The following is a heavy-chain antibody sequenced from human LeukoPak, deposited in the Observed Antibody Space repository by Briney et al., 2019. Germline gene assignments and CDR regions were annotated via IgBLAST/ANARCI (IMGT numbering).Heavy chain of an antibody. CDR2: IYYSGST. D-gene: IGHD3-22*01. CDR1: GGSISSYY. J-gene: IGHJ3*02. Sequence: PSETLSLTCTVSGGSISSYYWSWIRQPPGKGLEWIGYIYYSGSTNYNPSLKSRVTISVDTSKNQFSLKLSSVTAADTAVCYCAGGSIVVVTANAFDIWGQGTMVTVSS. CDR3: AGGSIVVVTANAFDI. V-gene: IGHV4-59*01.